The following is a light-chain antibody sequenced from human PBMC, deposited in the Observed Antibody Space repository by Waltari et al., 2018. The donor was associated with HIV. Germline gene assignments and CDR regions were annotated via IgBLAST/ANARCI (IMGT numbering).Light chain of an antibody. V-gene: IGLV7-43*01. CDR2: SGN. CDR3: LLYFGGRRPTWV. J-gene: IGLJ3*02. Sequence: VVTQEPSLTVSPGGTVTLTCASSTGPVTTSSYASRFPQRPGQAPRPLTYSGNTRHSSTPDHFAGSLLGDKATLTLFGVQAEDEADYYCLLYFGGRRPTWVFGGGTRLTVL. CDR1: TGPVTTSSY.